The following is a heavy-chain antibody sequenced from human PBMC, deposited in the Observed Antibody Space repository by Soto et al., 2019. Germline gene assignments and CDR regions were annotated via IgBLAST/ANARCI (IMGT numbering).Heavy chain of an antibody. CDR3: ATIPATTILTDY. Sequence: QLQLQESGPGLVKPSETLSLTCTVSGGSISGSSYFWGWIRQPPGKGLEWIGSIYYSGSTYYNPSLKSRVTISVDTSKNQFSLKLSSVTAADTGVYYCATIPATTILTDYWGQGTLVTVSS. V-gene: IGHV4-39*01. D-gene: IGHD2-2*02. CDR2: IYYSGST. CDR1: GGSISGSSYF. J-gene: IGHJ4*02.